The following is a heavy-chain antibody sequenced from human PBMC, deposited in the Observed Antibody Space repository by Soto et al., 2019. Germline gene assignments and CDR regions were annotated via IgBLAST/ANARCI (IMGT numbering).Heavy chain of an antibody. J-gene: IGHJ5*02. D-gene: IGHD6-19*01. Sequence: ASVKVSCKASGYTFTSYYMHWVRQAPGQGLEWKGIINPSGGSTSYAQKFQGRVTITRDTSATTAYMELSSLRSEDTAVYYCARDSIYSSGWTGWFDPWGQGTLVTVSS. V-gene: IGHV1-46*01. CDR2: INPSGGST. CDR1: GYTFTSYY. CDR3: ARDSIYSSGWTGWFDP.